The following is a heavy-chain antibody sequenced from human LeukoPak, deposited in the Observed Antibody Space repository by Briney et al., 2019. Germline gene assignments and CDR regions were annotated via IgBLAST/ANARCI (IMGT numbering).Heavy chain of an antibody. CDR3: ARWGSSYSFDY. CDR1: GGSFSSYY. CDR2: IYHSGST. Sequence: SETLSLTCTVSGGSFSSYYWNWIRQLPGKGLEWIGYIYHSGSTSYNPSLKSRVTISVDTSKNQFSLKLSSVTASDTAVYYCARWGSSYSFDYWGQGTLVTVSS. V-gene: IGHV4-59*08. D-gene: IGHD3-10*01. J-gene: IGHJ4*02.